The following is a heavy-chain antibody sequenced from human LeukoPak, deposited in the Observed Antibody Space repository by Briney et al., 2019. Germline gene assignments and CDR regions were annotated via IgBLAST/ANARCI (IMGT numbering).Heavy chain of an antibody. CDR2: IHYTGST. CDR3: ARESRTVTADGRWFDP. V-gene: IGHV4-59*12. CDR1: GGSISSYY. D-gene: IGHD2-21*02. Sequence: SETLSLTCTASGGSISSYYWSWIRQSPGKGLECIGYIHYTGSTNYNPSLKSRVTISVETSKNQFSLKLMSVTAADTAVYYCARESRTVTADGRWFDPWGQGTLVTVSS. J-gene: IGHJ5*02.